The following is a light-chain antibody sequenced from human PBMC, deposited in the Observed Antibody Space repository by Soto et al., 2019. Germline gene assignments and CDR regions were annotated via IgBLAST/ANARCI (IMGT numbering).Light chain of an antibody. CDR3: QQYDYWPPST. V-gene: IGKV3-15*01. CDR2: GAS. CDR1: QSIRDN. Sequence: EILMTQSPATLSVSPGERAIVSCRASQSIRDNLAWYPQTPVRAPRLLIYGASIRAVGVPARFSGSGSGTEFTLTISSLKSADFAVYYGQQYDYWPPSTFGQGTKVEI. J-gene: IGKJ2*01.